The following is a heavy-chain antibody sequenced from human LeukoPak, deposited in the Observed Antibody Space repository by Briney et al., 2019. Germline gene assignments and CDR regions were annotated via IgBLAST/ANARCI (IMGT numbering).Heavy chain of an antibody. CDR2: ISYDGSNK. Sequence: SLRLSCAASGFTFSSYGMHWVRQAPGKGLEWVAVISYDGSNKYYADSVKGRFTISRDNSKNTLYLQMNSLRAEDTAVYYCARDSRYDSSGYIDYWGQGTLVTVSS. CDR1: GFTFSSYG. V-gene: IGHV3-30*03. J-gene: IGHJ4*02. D-gene: IGHD3-22*01. CDR3: ARDSRYDSSGYIDY.